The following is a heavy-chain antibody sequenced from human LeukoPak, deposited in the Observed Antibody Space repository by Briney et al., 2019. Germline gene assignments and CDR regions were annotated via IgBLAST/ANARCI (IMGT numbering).Heavy chain of an antibody. CDR3: ARIGYSSSCTDF. Sequence: GGSLRLSCAASGFTFSNYWMSWVRQAPGKGLEWVANIKEDGSVKYYVDSVKGRFTISRDNAKNSLYLQMNSLRAEDTAVYYCARIGYSSSCTDFWGQGTLVTVSS. V-gene: IGHV3-7*01. CDR2: IKEDGSVK. CDR1: GFTFSNYW. J-gene: IGHJ4*02. D-gene: IGHD6-13*01.